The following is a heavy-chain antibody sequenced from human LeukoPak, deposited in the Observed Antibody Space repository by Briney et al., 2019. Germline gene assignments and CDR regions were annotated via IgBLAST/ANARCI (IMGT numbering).Heavy chain of an antibody. D-gene: IGHD3-22*01. Sequence: ASVKVSCKASGYTFTSYDINWVRQATGQGLEWMGWMNPNSGNTGYAQKFQGRVTMTRNTSISTAYMELSSLRSEDTAVYYCARGCGTYYYDSCAFDIWGQGTMVTVSS. CDR2: MNPNSGNT. J-gene: IGHJ3*02. CDR3: ARGCGTYYYDSCAFDI. V-gene: IGHV1-8*01. CDR1: GYTFTSYD.